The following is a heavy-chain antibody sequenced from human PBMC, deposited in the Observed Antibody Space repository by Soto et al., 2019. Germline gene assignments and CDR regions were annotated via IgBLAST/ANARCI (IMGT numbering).Heavy chain of an antibody. CDR2: IWYDGSNK. Sequence: PGGSLRLSCAASGFTFSSYGMHWVRQAPGKGLEWVAVIWYDGSNKYYADSVKGRFTISRDNSKNTLYLQMNSLRAEDTAVYYCARGEQQLDFDYWGQGTLVTVSS. CDR1: GFTFSSYG. J-gene: IGHJ4*02. CDR3: ARGEQQLDFDY. V-gene: IGHV3-33*01. D-gene: IGHD6-13*01.